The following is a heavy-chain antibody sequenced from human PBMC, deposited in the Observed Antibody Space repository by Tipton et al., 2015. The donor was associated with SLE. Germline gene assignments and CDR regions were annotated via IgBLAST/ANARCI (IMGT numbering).Heavy chain of an antibody. CDR1: GDSIRTNHY. V-gene: IGHV4-61*09. Sequence: TLSLTCNVSGDSIRTNHYWGWIRQPAGKGLEWIGHIFHDGSTRYSPSFKSRVTISVERSKNQFSLNLSPVTGADTAVYYCARDVGIPVVRSWFDPWGQGMQVTVSS. D-gene: IGHD3-10*01. J-gene: IGHJ5*02. CDR3: ARDVGIPVVRSWFDP. CDR2: IFHDGST.